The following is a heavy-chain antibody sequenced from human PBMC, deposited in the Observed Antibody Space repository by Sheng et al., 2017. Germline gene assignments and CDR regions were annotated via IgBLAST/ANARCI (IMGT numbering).Heavy chain of an antibody. Sequence: EVQLVESGGGLVKPGGSLRLSCSASGFTFSDYMMNWVRQAPGKGLECVSSISGRSGSIYHADSVKGRFTISRDNAKNSLYLQMNSLTVEDTAVYYCGSDIHRSLDYWGQGTLVSVSS. CDR3: GSDIHRSLDY. V-gene: IGHV3-21*01. CDR1: GFTFSDYM. J-gene: IGHJ4*02. CDR2: ISGRSGSI. D-gene: IGHD3-10*01.